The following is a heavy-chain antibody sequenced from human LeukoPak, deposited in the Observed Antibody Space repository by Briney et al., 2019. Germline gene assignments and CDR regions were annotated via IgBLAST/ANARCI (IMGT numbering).Heavy chain of an antibody. J-gene: IGHJ6*03. CDR1: DSTFSSHG. Sequence: GGSLRLSCAASDSTFSSHGMNWVRQAPGKGLEWVSYISDSSSYIYYAESVRGRFTISRDDAENSLYLQLNSLRAEDTAVYFCAGGAQRSGTNCWGYYYYYMDVWGKGTTVTVSS. CDR2: ISDSSSYI. CDR3: AGGAQRSGTNCWGYYYYYMDV. D-gene: IGHD1-1*01. V-gene: IGHV3-21*01.